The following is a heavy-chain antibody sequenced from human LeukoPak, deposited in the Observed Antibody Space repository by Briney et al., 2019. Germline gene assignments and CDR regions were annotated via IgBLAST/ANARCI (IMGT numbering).Heavy chain of an antibody. CDR3: VKSSSGWYYFDY. J-gene: IGHJ4*02. CDR2: INPKSGGT. CDR1: GYTFTDYY. V-gene: IGHV1-2*02. Sequence: GASVKVSCKASGYTFTDYYIHWVRQAPGQGLEWMGWINPKSGGTKYAQKFQGRVTMSRDTSIRTAYMELTRLRSDDTAVYYCVKSSSGWYYFDYWGQGTLVTVSS. D-gene: IGHD6-19*01.